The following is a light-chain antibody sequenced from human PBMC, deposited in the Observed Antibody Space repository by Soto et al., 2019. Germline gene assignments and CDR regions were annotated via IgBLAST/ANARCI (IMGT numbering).Light chain of an antibody. CDR1: RTDGDGHDY. CDR2: DVY. J-gene: IGLJ1*01. CDR3: TSYTASSPFYA. Sequence: QSALTQPASVSGSPGQSIAISCIGVRTDGDGHDYVSWYQQHPGQAPQLIIYDVYNRPSGVSDRFSGSKSGNTASLIISGLQAEDEADYFCTSYTASSPFYAFGAGTKVTVL. V-gene: IGLV2-14*03.